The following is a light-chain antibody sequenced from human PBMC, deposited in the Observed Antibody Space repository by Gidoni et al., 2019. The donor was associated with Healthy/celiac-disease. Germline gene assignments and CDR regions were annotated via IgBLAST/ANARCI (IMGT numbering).Light chain of an antibody. V-gene: IGKV1-8*01. Sequence: AIRMTQSPSSFSASTGDRVTITCRASQGISSYLAWYQQKPGKAPKLLIYAASTLQSGVPSRFSGSGSVTDFTLTISCLQSEDFATYYCQQYYSYPATFGPGTKVDIK. CDR3: QQYYSYPAT. J-gene: IGKJ3*01. CDR1: QGISSY. CDR2: AAS.